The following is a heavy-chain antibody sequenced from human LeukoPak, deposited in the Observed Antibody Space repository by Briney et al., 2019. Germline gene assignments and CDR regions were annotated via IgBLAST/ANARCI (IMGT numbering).Heavy chain of an antibody. Sequence: GASVKVSCKASGYTFTSYGISWVRQAPGQGLEWMGWISAYNGNTNYAQKLQGRVTMTTDTSTSTAFMELRSLRSDDTAVYYCARIVSGEVVVITVQGVWFDPWGQGTLVTVSS. J-gene: IGHJ5*02. CDR3: ARIVSGEVVVITVQGVWFDP. CDR1: GYTFTSYG. D-gene: IGHD3-22*01. CDR2: ISAYNGNT. V-gene: IGHV1-18*01.